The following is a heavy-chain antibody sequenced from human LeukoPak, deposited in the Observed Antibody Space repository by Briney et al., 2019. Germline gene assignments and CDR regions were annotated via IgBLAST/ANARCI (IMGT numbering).Heavy chain of an antibody. CDR2: INRSGST. CDR1: GGSFSGYY. CDR3: ARSTIFGVAHLGFDP. Sequence: PSETLSLTCAVYGGSFSGYYWSWIRQPPGKGLEWIGEINRSGSTNYNPSLKSRVTISVDTSKNQFSLKLSSVTAADTAVYYCARSTIFGVAHLGFDPWGQGTLVTVSS. D-gene: IGHD3-3*01. J-gene: IGHJ5*02. V-gene: IGHV4-34*01.